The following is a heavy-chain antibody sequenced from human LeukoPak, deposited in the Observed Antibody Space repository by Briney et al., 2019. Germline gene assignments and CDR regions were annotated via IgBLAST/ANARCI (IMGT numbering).Heavy chain of an antibody. J-gene: IGHJ4*02. V-gene: IGHV3-7*01. CDR2: ITQDGSEK. Sequence: GGSLRLSCAASGFTFSRMSWVRQAPGKGLEWVANITQDGSEKYYVDSVKGRFTISRDNAKNSLYLQMNSLRAEDTAVYYCARKNGLDYWGQGTLVTVSS. CDR1: GFTFSR. CDR3: ARKNGLDY.